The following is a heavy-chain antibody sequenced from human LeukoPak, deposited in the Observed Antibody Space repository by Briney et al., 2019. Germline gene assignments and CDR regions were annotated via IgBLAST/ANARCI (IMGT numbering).Heavy chain of an antibody. Sequence: GGSLRLSCAASGFTFTNYVMNWVRQAPGKGLEWVSSITGTADKTYDADSVKGRFTISRDNSKNTLSLQMSSLRVEDTAIYYCARRGGSRGWGAFDIWGQGTIVAVSS. CDR3: ARRGGSRGWGAFDI. CDR2: ITGTADKT. V-gene: IGHV3-23*01. CDR1: GFTFTNYV. J-gene: IGHJ3*02. D-gene: IGHD6-19*01.